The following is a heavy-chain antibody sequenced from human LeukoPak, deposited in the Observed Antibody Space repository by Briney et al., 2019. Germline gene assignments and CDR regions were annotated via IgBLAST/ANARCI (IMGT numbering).Heavy chain of an antibody. V-gene: IGHV3-66*01. Sequence: PGGSLRLSCAVSGFIVSSNFMSWVRQAPGKGPEWVSVIYTSGITYYADYVRGRFTISRDNSKNTLYLQMDSLTAEDTAVYYCAREDAGGTYSFDYWGQGTLVTVSS. CDR2: IYTSGIT. J-gene: IGHJ4*02. CDR1: GFIVSSNF. D-gene: IGHD1-26*01. CDR3: AREDAGGTYSFDY.